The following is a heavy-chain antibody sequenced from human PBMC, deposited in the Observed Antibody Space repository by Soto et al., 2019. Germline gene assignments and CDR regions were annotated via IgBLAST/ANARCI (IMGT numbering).Heavy chain of an antibody. Sequence: PSETLSLTCTVSGGSISSSSYYWGWIRQPPGKGLEWIGSIYYSGSTYYNPSLKSRVTISVDTSKNQFSLKLSSVTAADTAVYYCARSPDSSGYFHYYYGMDVWGQGTTVTVSS. CDR1: GGSISSSSYY. V-gene: IGHV4-39*01. CDR2: IYYSGST. J-gene: IGHJ6*02. D-gene: IGHD3-22*01. CDR3: ARSPDSSGYFHYYYGMDV.